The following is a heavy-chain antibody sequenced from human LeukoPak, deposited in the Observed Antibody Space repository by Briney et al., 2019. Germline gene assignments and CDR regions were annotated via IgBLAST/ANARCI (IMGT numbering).Heavy chain of an antibody. CDR3: ARGSSGWYAYYYYYGMDV. Sequence: SETLSLTCAVYGGSFSGYYWSWIRQPPGKGLEWIGEINHSGSTNYNPSLKSRVTISADTSKNQFSLKLSSVTAADTAVYYCARGSSGWYAYYYYYGMDVWGQGTTVTVSS. CDR2: INHSGST. J-gene: IGHJ6*02. CDR1: GGSFSGYY. D-gene: IGHD6-19*01. V-gene: IGHV4-34*01.